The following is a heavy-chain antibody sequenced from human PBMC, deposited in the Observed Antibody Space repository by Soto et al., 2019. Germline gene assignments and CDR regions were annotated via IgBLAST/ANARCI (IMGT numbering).Heavy chain of an antibody. D-gene: IGHD2-2*01. Sequence: EVQLVESGGGFVQPGGSLRLSCAASGFTFSSYSMSWVRQAPGKGLEWVSYISSSSSSIYYADSVKGRFTISRDNAKNSLYLQMNSLRDEDTAVYYCVRVRGTIVLVPAANWFDPWGQGTLVTVSS. CDR3: VRVRGTIVLVPAANWFDP. V-gene: IGHV3-48*02. CDR2: ISSSSSSI. J-gene: IGHJ5*02. CDR1: GFTFSSYS.